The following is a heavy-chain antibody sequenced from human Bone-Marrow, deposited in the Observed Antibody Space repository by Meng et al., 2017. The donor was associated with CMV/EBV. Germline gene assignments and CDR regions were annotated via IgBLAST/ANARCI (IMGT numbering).Heavy chain of an antibody. Sequence: GGSLRLSCAASGFTLSGSTVHWVRQASGKGLEWVGRMRNKVANYATAYSASVKGRFTISRDDSKNTAYLQMNSLRAEDTAVYYCATGDLVVMIAIPLDYCGQGTLVTVSS. V-gene: IGHV3-73*01. D-gene: IGHD2-21*01. J-gene: IGHJ4*02. CDR2: MRNKVANYAT. CDR3: ATGDLVVMIAIPLDY. CDR1: GFTLSGST.